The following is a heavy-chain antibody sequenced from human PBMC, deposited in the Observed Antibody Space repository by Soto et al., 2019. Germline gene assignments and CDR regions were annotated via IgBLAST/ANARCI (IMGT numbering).Heavy chain of an antibody. J-gene: IGHJ4*02. Sequence: QLQLQESGPGLVKPSETLSLTCTVSGDSISSRSYYWGWIRQSPGKGLECIGTIYDSGDTYYNPSLKSRITMSVDTSKHQFSLTLTSVTAADTAVDDCARSSIELRLFMYPFDSWGQGTLVTVAS. V-gene: IGHV4-39*01. D-gene: IGHD6-6*01. CDR1: GDSISSRSYY. CDR3: ARSSIELRLFMYPFDS. CDR2: IYDSGDT.